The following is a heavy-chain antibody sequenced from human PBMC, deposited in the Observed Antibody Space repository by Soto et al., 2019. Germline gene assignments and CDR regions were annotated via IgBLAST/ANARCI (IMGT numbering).Heavy chain of an antibody. Sequence: QVQLKESGPGLVKPSQTLSLTCSVSGGSIGSGDYYWSWVRQSPGKGLEWIGYIYYTGNPYYNPSLGSRVTFSVDTSQNQLSLRLSDVKVPDTAVYYCARDSRRRADSGTRPLYYFDYWGQGTLVTVSS. CDR1: GGSIGSGDYY. CDR3: ARDSRRRADSGTRPLYYFDY. J-gene: IGHJ4*02. V-gene: IGHV4-30-4*01. D-gene: IGHD1-26*01. CDR2: IYYTGNP.